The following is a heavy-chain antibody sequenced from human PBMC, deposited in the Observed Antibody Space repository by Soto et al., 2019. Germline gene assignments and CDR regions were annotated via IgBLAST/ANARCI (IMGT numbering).Heavy chain of an antibody. Sequence: QVQLVESGGGVVQPGRSLRLSCAASGFTFSSYGMHWVRQAPGKGLEWVAVISYDGSNKYYADSVKGRFTISRDNSKNKLYLQMNSLRADDTAVYYCGKGGTSGWNNWFDPWGQGTLVTVSS. CDR3: GKGGTSGWNNWFDP. CDR1: GFTFSSYG. D-gene: IGHD6-19*01. V-gene: IGHV3-30*18. CDR2: ISYDGSNK. J-gene: IGHJ5*02.